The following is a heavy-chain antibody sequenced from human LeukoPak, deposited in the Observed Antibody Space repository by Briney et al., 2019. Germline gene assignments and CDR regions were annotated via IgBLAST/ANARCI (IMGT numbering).Heavy chain of an antibody. CDR3: ARLNLGYGYFLEATKHDY. CDR2: ISYDDGTNK. Sequence: GGSLRLSCAASGLTFSTYPMHWVRQAPGKGLEWVAVISYDDGTNKYYADSAKGRFTISRDNSKNTLYLQMNSLRAEDTAVYYCARLNLGYGYFLEATKHDYWGQGTLVTVPS. D-gene: IGHD5-18*01. J-gene: IGHJ4*02. V-gene: IGHV3-30-3*01. CDR1: GLTFSTYP.